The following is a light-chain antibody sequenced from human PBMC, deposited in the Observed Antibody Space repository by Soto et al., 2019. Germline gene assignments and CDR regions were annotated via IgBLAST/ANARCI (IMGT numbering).Light chain of an antibody. V-gene: IGLV2-23*02. CDR3: CSYAGRYVL. CDR2: EVS. Sequence: QSALTQPASVSGSPGQSITISCTGTSSDVGSYNLVSWYQQHPGKAPKLMIYEVSERPSGVSNRFSGSKSGNTAALTISGLQAEDAADYYCCSYAGRYVLFGGGTQLTVL. J-gene: IGLJ2*01. CDR1: SSDVGSYNL.